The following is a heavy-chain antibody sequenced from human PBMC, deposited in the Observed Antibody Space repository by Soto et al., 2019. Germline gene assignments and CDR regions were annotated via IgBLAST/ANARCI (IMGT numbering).Heavy chain of an antibody. CDR2: VYYGGST. Sequence: SETLSLTCTVSGGSISSSSYYWGWIRQPPGKGLEWIGNVYYGGSTYYNPSFKSRVTISVETSKSQFSLKLSSVTAADTAVYYCAGGDYYHSSGYYFYYYTMDVWGQGTTVTVSS. J-gene: IGHJ6*02. CDR3: AGGDYYHSSGYYFYYYTMDV. CDR1: GGSISSSSYY. D-gene: IGHD3-22*01. V-gene: IGHV4-39*01.